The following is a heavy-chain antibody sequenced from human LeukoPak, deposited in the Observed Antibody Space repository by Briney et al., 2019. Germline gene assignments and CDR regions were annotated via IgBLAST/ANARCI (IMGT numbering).Heavy chain of an antibody. D-gene: IGHD6-6*01. CDR3: ARPYSSSDWYFDL. CDR1: GGSFSGCY. CDR2: INHSGST. Sequence: SETLSLTCAVYGGSFSGCYWSWIRQPPGKGLEWIGEINHSGSTNYNPSLKSRVTISVDTSKNQFSLKLTSVTAADTAVYYCARPYSSSDWYFDLWGRGTLVTVSS. V-gene: IGHV4-34*01. J-gene: IGHJ2*01.